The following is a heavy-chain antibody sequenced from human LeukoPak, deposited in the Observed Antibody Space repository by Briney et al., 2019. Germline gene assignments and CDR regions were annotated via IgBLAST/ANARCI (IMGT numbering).Heavy chain of an antibody. CDR1: GYSISSGYY. CDR3: ARLAYYYDSSGYPQPFDY. Sequence: SETLSLTCAVSGYSISSGYYWGWVRPPPGKGLEWIGRIYHCGSTYYNTSLKSRVTISVETSKTKFSLKLSSVTAADTAVYYCARLAYYYDSSGYPQPFDYWGQGTLVTVSS. D-gene: IGHD3-22*01. CDR2: IYHCGST. J-gene: IGHJ4*02. V-gene: IGHV4-38-2*01.